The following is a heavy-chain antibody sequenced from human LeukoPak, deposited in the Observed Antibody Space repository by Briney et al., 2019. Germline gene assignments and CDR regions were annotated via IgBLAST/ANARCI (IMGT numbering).Heavy chain of an antibody. CDR2: IRYDGSNK. CDR1: GFTFSSYG. V-gene: IGHV3-30*02. D-gene: IGHD3-3*01. CDR3: WAPLGVVIIHDAFDI. J-gene: IGHJ3*02. Sequence: GGSLRLSCAASGFTFSSYGMHWVRQAPGKGLEWVAFIRYDGSNKYYADSVKGRFTISRDNSKNTLYLQMNSLRAEDTAVYYCWAPLGVVIIHDAFDIWGQGTMVTVSS.